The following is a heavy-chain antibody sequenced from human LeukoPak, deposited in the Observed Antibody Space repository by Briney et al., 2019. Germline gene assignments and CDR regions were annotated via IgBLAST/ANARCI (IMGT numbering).Heavy chain of an antibody. D-gene: IGHD6-19*01. CDR2: INAGNGNT. CDR1: GYTFTSYA. J-gene: IGHJ4*02. CDR3: ATAPGIAVAGPLDY. Sequence: GASVKVSCKASGYTFTSYAMHWVRQAPGQRLEWMGWINAGNGNTKYSQKFQGRVTITRDTSASTAYMELSSLRSEDTAVCYCATAPGIAVAGPLDYWGQGTLVTVSS. V-gene: IGHV1-3*01.